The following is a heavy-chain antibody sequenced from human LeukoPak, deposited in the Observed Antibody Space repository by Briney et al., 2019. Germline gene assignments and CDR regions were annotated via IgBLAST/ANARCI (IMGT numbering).Heavy chain of an antibody. D-gene: IGHD4-23*01. Sequence: KPGGSLRLSCAASGFTFSSYSMNWVRQAPGKGLEWVGRIKSKTDGGTTDYAAPVKGRFTISRDDSKNTLYLQMNSLKTEDTAVYYCTTDLSYGGNSPDYWGQGTLVTVSS. J-gene: IGHJ4*02. CDR1: GFTFSSYS. V-gene: IGHV3-15*01. CDR2: IKSKTDGGTT. CDR3: TTDLSYGGNSPDY.